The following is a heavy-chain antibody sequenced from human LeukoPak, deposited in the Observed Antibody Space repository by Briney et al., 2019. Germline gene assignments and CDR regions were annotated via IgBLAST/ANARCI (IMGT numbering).Heavy chain of an antibody. CDR1: GGSISSSNW. V-gene: IGHV4-4*02. Sequence: SETLSLTCAVSGGSISSSNWWSWVRQPPGKGLEWIGEIYHSGSTNYNPSLKSRVTISVDKSKNQFSLKLSSVTAADTAVYYCARDGGVGARGAFDIWGQGTMVTVSS. CDR3: ARDGGVGARGAFDI. D-gene: IGHD1-26*01. J-gene: IGHJ3*02. CDR2: IYHSGST.